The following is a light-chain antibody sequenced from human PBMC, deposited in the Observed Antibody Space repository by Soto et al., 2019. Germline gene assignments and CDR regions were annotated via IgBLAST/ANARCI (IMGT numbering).Light chain of an antibody. CDR2: EDA. Sequence: SYELIQPPSVSVSPGQTASITCSGDKVGDKYACWYQQKPGQSPVLVIYEDAKRPSGIPERFSGYNSGNTATLTISGTQAMDEADYYCQAWDSSPAPVVFGGGTKLTVL. V-gene: IGLV3-1*01. CDR1: KVGDKY. CDR3: QAWDSSPAPVV. J-gene: IGLJ2*01.